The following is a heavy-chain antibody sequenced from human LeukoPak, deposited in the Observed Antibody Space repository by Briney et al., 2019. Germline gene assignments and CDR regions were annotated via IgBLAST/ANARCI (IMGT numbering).Heavy chain of an antibody. CDR2: LSYDDGSNK. J-gene: IGHJ6*02. Sequence: GGSLRLSCAASGFTFNTYGMNWVRQAPGKGLEWVAVLSYDDGSNKYYADSVKGRFTISRDNSKNTLYLQMNSLRAEDTAVYYCAEALTEYTSYYYYGMDVWGQGTTVTVSS. V-gene: IGHV3-30*18. CDR1: GFTFNTYG. D-gene: IGHD1-14*01. CDR3: AEALTEYTSYYYYGMDV.